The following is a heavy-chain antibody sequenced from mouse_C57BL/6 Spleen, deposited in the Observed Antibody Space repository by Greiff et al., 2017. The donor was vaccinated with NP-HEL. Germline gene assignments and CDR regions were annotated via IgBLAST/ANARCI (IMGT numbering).Heavy chain of an antibody. CDR2: INPSNGGT. D-gene: IGHD2-3*01. V-gene: IGHV1-53*01. CDR1: GYTFTSYW. Sequence: QVQLQQPGTELVKPGASVKLSCKASGYTFTSYWMHWVKQRPGQGLEWIGNINPSNGGTNYNEKFKSKATLTVDKSSSTAYMQLSSLTSEDSAVYYCARKGLIYDGYYVAMDYWGQGTSVTVSS. CDR3: ARKGLIYDGYYVAMDY. J-gene: IGHJ4*01.